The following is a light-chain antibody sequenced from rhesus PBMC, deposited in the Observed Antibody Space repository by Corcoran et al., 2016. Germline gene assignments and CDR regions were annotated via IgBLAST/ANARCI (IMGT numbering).Light chain of an antibody. CDR3: LQYNSDTFT. Sequence: DIQMTQSPSSLSASVGDRVTITCRASQGISTYLNWYQQKPGKPPKRLIYAASSLESGVPSRFSGSGSGTDYTLTISSLQPEDFATNFCLQYNSDTFTVGPGTKLDIK. V-gene: IGKV1-43*02. CDR1: QGISTY. J-gene: IGKJ3*01. CDR2: AAS.